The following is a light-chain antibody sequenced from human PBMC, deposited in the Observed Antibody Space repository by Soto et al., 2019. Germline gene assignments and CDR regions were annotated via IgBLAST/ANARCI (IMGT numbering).Light chain of an antibody. CDR2: AAS. CDR1: QSINNRY. V-gene: IGKV3-20*01. Sequence: EIVLTQSPGTLSLSPGERATLSCRASQSINNRYLAWYQQKPGQAPRLLIYAASSRATGIPDRFSGSGSGKDFTLTIGRLEPEDFAVYYCQHFGSSPGFTFGPGTKVDIK. CDR3: QHFGSSPGFT. J-gene: IGKJ3*01.